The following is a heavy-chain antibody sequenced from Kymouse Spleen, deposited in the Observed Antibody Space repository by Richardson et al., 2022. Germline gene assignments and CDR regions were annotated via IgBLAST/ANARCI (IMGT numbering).Heavy chain of an antibody. V-gene: IGHV3-15*01. D-gene: IGHD1-14*01,IGHD1-20*01,IGHD1-7*01. CDR1: GFTFSNAW. CDR3: TTDRINYYYGMDV. CDR2: IKSKTDGGTT. J-gene: IGHJ6*02. Sequence: EVQLVESGGGLVKPGGSLRLSCAASGFTFSNAWMSWVRQAPGKGLEWVGRIKSKTDGGTTDYAAPVKGRFTISRDDSKNTLYLQMNSLKTEDTAVYYCTTDRINYYYGMDVWGQGTTVTVSS.